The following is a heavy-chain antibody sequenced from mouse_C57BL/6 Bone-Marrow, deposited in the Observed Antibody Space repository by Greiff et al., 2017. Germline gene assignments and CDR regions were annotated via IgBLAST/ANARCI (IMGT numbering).Heavy chain of an antibody. V-gene: IGHV1-85*01. Sequence: QVQLQQSGPELVKPGASVKLSCKASGYTFTSYAINWVKQRPGQGLEWIGWIYPRDGSTKYNEKFKGKATLTVDTSSSTAYMELHSLTSEDSAVYFCARDYYGYDGYYFDYGGQGTTLTVSS. CDR3: ARDYYGYDGYYFDY. J-gene: IGHJ2*01. CDR2: IYPRDGST. CDR1: GYTFTSYA. D-gene: IGHD2-2*01.